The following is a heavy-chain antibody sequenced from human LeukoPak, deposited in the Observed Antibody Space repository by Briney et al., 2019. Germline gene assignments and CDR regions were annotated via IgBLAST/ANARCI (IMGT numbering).Heavy chain of an antibody. J-gene: IGHJ4*02. D-gene: IGHD3-22*01. CDR3: VRRVAGSSYRDY. CDR2: ILYSGST. V-gene: IGHV4-39*01. Sequence: PSETLSLTCTVSGGSLSSSRHYWGWIRQPPGKGLEWIGNILYSGSTNYNPSLKSRVTISVDTSKNQFPLKLSSVTAADTADYYCVRRVAGSSYRDYWGQGTLVTVSS. CDR1: GGSLSSSRHY.